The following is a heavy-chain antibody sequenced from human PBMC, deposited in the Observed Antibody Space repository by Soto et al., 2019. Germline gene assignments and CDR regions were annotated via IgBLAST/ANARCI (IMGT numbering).Heavy chain of an antibody. J-gene: IGHJ6*03. CDR2: IYYSGST. CDR1: GGSISSSSYY. CDR3: AARPYHYYYMDV. V-gene: IGHV4-39*01. Sequence: QLQLQESGPGLVKPSETLSLTCTVSGGSISSSSYYWGWIRQPPGKGLEWIGSIYYSGSTYYNPSLKSRVTISVDTSKNQFSLKLSSVTAADTAVYYCAARPYHYYYMDVWGKGTTVTVSS.